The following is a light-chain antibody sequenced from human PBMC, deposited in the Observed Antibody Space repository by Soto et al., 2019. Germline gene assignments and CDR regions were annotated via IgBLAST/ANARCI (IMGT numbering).Light chain of an antibody. CDR3: QQYYGYSRT. CDR2: DAS. Sequence: DIQMTQSPSTLSASVGDRVTITCRASQSISNWLAWYQQKPGKAPNLLIYDASSLESGVPSRFSGSGSGTEFTLTISSLQPDDFATYYCQQYYGYSRTFGQGTKVEIK. J-gene: IGKJ1*01. CDR1: QSISNW. V-gene: IGKV1-5*01.